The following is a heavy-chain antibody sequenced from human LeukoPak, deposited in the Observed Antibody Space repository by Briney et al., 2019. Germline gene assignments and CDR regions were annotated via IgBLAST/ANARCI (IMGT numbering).Heavy chain of an antibody. CDR1: GDSISSSRYY. CDR3: ARLLRYFDVYYYYMDV. CDR2: IYYTGST. V-gene: IGHV4-39*07. D-gene: IGHD3-9*01. Sequence: SETLSLTCTVSGDSISSSRYYWSWIRQPPGKGLEWIGSIYYTGSTFYNPTLKSRVTISVDTSKNQFSLKLSSVTAADTAVYYCARLLRYFDVYYYYMDVWGKGTTVTISS. J-gene: IGHJ6*03.